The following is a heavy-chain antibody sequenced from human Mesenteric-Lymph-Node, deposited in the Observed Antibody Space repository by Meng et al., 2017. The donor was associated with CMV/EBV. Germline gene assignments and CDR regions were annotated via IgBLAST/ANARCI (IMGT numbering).Heavy chain of an antibody. CDR3: ARGDNDY. CDR1: GYTFTRYS. V-gene: IGHV7-4-1*02. J-gene: IGHJ4*02. CDR2: INTNTGHA. Sequence: SVKVSWKASGYTFTRYSMNWVRQAPGQGLEWMGWINTNTGHATYAQGFTGRFVLSLDSSVSTAFLQISSLKAEDTAVYYCARGDNDYWGQGTLVTVSS.